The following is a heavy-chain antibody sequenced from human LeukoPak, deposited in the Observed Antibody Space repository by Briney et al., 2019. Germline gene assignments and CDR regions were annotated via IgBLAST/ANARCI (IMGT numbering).Heavy chain of an antibody. Sequence: SETLSLTCAVYGGSFSGYYWSWIRQPPGKGLEWIGEINHSGSTNYNPSLKSRVTISVDTSKNQFSLKLSSVTTADTAVYYCARDEAPPKIPYYYGSGSRSAFDIWGQGTMVTVSS. CDR2: INHSGST. D-gene: IGHD3-10*01. CDR3: ARDEAPPKIPYYYGSGSRSAFDI. CDR1: GGSFSGYY. V-gene: IGHV4-34*01. J-gene: IGHJ3*02.